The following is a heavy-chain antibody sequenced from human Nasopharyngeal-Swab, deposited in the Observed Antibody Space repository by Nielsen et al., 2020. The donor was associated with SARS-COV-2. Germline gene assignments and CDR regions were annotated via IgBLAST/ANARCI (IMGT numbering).Heavy chain of an antibody. CDR3: AKGLRVGSAYYFYYYMDV. V-gene: IGHV3-30*05. D-gene: IGHD1-26*01. Sequence: GGSLRLSCATSVFTFRIYGMHWVRQAPGKGLEWVAVTSFDGSNKSYADSVKGRFNISKDYAQNTLYLHMNSLRAEDTAVYYCAKGLRVGSAYYFYYYMDVWGKGTTVTVSS. CDR2: TSFDGSNK. CDR1: VFTFRIYG. J-gene: IGHJ6*03.